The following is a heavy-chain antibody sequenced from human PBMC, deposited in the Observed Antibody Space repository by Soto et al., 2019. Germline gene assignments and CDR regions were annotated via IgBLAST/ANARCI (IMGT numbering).Heavy chain of an antibody. V-gene: IGHV1-69*13. Sequence: ASVKVSCKASGGTFSSYAISWVRQAPGQGLEWMGGIIPIFGTANYAQKFQGRVTITADESTSTAYMELSSLRSEDTAVYYCARDRVSSSDGIPLNWFDAWGQGTLVTVSS. J-gene: IGHJ5*02. CDR1: GGTFSSYA. CDR2: IIPIFGTA. CDR3: ARDRVSSSDGIPLNWFDA. D-gene: IGHD6-13*01.